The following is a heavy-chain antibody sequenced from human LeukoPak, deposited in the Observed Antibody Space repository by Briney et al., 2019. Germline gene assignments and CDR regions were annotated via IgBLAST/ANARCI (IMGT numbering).Heavy chain of an antibody. Sequence: PGGSLRLSCAASGFTFSSYAMNWVRQAPGKGLEWVGRIRSKADGGTTDYAAPVKGRFTILRDDSKNTLYLQLNSLTTEDTALYYCTNQYFDFWGQGTLVTVSS. CDR3: TNQYFDF. V-gene: IGHV3-15*01. J-gene: IGHJ4*02. CDR1: GFTFSSYA. CDR2: IRSKADGGTT.